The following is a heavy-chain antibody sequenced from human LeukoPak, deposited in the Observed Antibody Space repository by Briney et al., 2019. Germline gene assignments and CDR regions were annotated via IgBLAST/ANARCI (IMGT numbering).Heavy chain of an antibody. CDR1: GGTFSSYA. CDR2: IIPIFGTA. V-gene: IGHV1-69*06. Sequence: SVKVSCKASGGTFSSYAISWVRQAPGQGLEWMGGIIPIFGTANYAQKFQGRVTITADKSTSTAYMELSSLRSEDTAVYYCARDAIAAAGTNAFDIWGQGTMVTVSS. D-gene: IGHD6-13*01. CDR3: ARDAIAAAGTNAFDI. J-gene: IGHJ3*02.